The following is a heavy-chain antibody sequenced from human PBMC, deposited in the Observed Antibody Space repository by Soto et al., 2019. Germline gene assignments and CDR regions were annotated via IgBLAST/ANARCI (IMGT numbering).Heavy chain of an antibody. CDR2: IIPISGTA. J-gene: IGHJ4*02. CDR3: ARDRMITFGGVIVRPLDY. V-gene: IGHV1-69*12. D-gene: IGHD3-16*02. CDR1: GGTFSSYA. Sequence: QVQLVQSGAEVKKPGSSVKVSCKASGGTFSSYAISWVRQAPGQGLEWMGGIIPISGTANYAQKFQGRVTITADESASTAYMELSSLRSEDTAVYYCARDRMITFGGVIVRPLDYWGQGTLVTVSS.